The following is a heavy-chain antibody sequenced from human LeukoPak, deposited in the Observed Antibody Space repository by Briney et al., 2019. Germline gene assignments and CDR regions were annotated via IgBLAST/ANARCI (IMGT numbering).Heavy chain of an antibody. CDR1: GFTFSSYG. J-gene: IGHJ4*02. CDR2: IWYDGSNK. D-gene: IGHD5-18*01. V-gene: IGHV3-33*01. CDR3: ARGPLYSYGYDYFDY. Sequence: PGGSLRLSCAASGFTFSSYGMHWVRQAPGKGLEWVAVIWYDGSNKYYADSVKGRFTISRDNSKNTLYLQTNSLRAEDTAVYYCARGPLYSYGYDYFDYWGQGTLVTVSS.